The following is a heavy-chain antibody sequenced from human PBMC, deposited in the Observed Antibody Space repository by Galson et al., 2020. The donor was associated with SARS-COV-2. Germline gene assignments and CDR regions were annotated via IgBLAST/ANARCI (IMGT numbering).Heavy chain of an antibody. D-gene: IGHD3-9*01. V-gene: IGHV2-26*01. CDR1: GFSLSNGKVG. CDR2: IYSNDEK. J-gene: IGHJ5*02. CDR3: ARMLLDYDIWTGYPTYNWFDP. Sequence: ESGPTLVKPTETLTLTCSVSGFSLSNGKVGVSWIRQPPGKALQWLAHIYSNDEKSYNTSLKTRLTISKDTSKSQVVLTVTNMDPVDTATYYCARMLLDYDIWTGYPTYNWFDPWGQGTLVTVAS.